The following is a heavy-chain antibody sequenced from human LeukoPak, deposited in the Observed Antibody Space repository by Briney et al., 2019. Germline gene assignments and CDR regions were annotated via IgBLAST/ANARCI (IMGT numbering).Heavy chain of an antibody. CDR1: GFTFSSYG. Sequence: GGSLRLSCAASGFTFSSYGMRWVRQAPGKGLEWVAFIRYDGSNKYYADSVKGRFTISRDNSKNTLYLQMNSLRAEDTAVYYCAKDQPLRYFDWLSLFDYWGQGTLVTVSS. CDR2: IRYDGSNK. D-gene: IGHD3-9*01. J-gene: IGHJ4*02. V-gene: IGHV3-30*02. CDR3: AKDQPLRYFDWLSLFDY.